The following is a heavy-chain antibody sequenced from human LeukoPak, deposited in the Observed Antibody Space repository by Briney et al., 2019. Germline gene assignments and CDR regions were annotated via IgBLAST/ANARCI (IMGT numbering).Heavy chain of an antibody. CDR2: ISGSGGST. D-gene: IGHD4-23*01. J-gene: IGHJ4*02. V-gene: IGHV3-23*01. CDR3: AKPSTVVTLRIGY. CDR1: GFTFSSYA. Sequence: GGSLRLSCAASGFTFSSYAMSWVRQAPGKGLEWVSAISGSGGSTYYADSVKGRFTISRDNSKNTLYLQINSLRAEDTAVYYCAKPSTVVTLRIGYWGQGTLVTVSS.